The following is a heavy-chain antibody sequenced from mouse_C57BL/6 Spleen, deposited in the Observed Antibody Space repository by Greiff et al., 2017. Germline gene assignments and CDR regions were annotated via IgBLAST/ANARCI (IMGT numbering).Heavy chain of an antibody. CDR3: AAYDYHFDC. CDR2: INPNNGGT. J-gene: IGHJ2*01. CDR1: GYTFTDYY. Sequence: EVQLQQSGPELVKPGASVKISCKASGYTFTDYYMNWVKQSPGKSLEWIGDINPNNGGTSYNQKFKGKATLTVDKSSSTAYMELRSLTSEDSAVYYCAAYDYHFDCWGQGTTLTVSS. D-gene: IGHD2-4*01. V-gene: IGHV1-26*01.